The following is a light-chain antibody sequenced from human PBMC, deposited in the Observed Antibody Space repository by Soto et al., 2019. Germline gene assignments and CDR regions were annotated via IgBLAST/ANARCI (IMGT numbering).Light chain of an antibody. V-gene: IGLV1-40*01. J-gene: IGLJ1*01. Sequence: QSVLTQPPSVSGAPGQRVTISCTGSSSNIGAGYDVHWYQQLPGTAPKLLIYGNSNQPSGVPDRFSGSKSGTSASLAIAGLQAEDGADYYCQSYDSSLSALYVFGTGTKLTVL. CDR1: SSNIGAGYD. CDR2: GNS. CDR3: QSYDSSLSALYV.